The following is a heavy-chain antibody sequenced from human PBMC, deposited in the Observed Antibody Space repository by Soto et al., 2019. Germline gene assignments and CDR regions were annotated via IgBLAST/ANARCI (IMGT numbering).Heavy chain of an antibody. Sequence: EVQLVESGGGLAQPGGSLRLSCAASGFTFNSYGMNWVRQAPGKGLEWVPYISTGSASIYYADSVKGRFTISRDNAKNSLFLQMNSLGDEDTAVYYCARDSASYSSSSGSYWYLDLWGRGTLVTVSS. V-gene: IGHV3-48*02. CDR2: ISTGSASI. CDR1: GFTFNSYG. D-gene: IGHD6-6*01. J-gene: IGHJ2*01. CDR3: ARDSASYSSSSGSYWYLDL.